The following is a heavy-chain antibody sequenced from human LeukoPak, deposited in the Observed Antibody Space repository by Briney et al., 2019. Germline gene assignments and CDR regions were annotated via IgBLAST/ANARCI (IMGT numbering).Heavy chain of an antibody. Sequence: GGSLRLSCAASGFTFSNHAMSWVRPAPGEGLEWVSFIGDSGGSTYYADSVKGRFTIPRDNSKNTLYLQMNSLRADDTAVYHCAKGGASSPYTYIDVWGKGTTVIVSS. V-gene: IGHV3-23*01. CDR2: IGDSGGST. CDR3: AKGGASSPYTYIDV. D-gene: IGHD6-6*01. CDR1: GFTFSNHA. J-gene: IGHJ6*04.